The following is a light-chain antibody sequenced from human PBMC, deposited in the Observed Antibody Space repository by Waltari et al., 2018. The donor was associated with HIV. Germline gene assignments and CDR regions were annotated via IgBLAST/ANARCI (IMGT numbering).Light chain of an antibody. Sequence: QTVVTQEPSFSVSPGGTVTLTCGLSSGSVSARNYASWYQRNPGQAPPPLIHSTNTRSSGVPERFAGSILGNKAALTITGAQADDESDYYCFLNWGRGIVVFGGGTELTVL. V-gene: IGLV8-61*01. CDR2: STN. J-gene: IGLJ2*01. CDR3: FLNWGRGIVV. CDR1: SGSVSARNY.